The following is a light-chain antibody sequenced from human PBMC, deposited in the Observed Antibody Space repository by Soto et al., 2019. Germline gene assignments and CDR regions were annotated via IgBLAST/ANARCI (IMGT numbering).Light chain of an antibody. CDR3: SSYAGSNNLV. Sequence: QSVLTQPPSASGSPGQSVTISCAGTGSDIAVYDFVSWYQQHPGKAPKLIIYEVTKRPSGVPDRFSGSKSGNTASLTVSGLQAEDVADYYCSSYAGSNNLVFGGGPKVTVL. V-gene: IGLV2-8*01. J-gene: IGLJ2*01. CDR2: EVT. CDR1: GSDIAVYDF.